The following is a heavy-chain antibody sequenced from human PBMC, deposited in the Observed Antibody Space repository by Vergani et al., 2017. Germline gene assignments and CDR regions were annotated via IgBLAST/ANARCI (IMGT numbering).Heavy chain of an antibody. CDR2: IYSGGST. D-gene: IGHD3-22*01. CDR3: ARTHSGYPYGAFDI. CDR1: GFTVSSNY. V-gene: IGHV3-66*02. J-gene: IGHJ3*02. Sequence: EVQLVESGGGLVQPGGSLRLSCAASGFTVSSNYMSWVRQAPGKGLEWVSVIYSGGSTYYADSVKGRFTISKDTSKSQVVLTMTNMDPVDTATYYCARTHSGYPYGAFDIWGQGTMVTVSS.